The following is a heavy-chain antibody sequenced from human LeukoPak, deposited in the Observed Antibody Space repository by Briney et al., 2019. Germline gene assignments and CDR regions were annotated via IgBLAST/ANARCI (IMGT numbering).Heavy chain of an antibody. CDR2: IYYSGST. V-gene: IGHV4-59*08. Sequence: SETLSLTCTVSGGSISSYYWSWIRQPPGKGLEWIGYIYYSGSTNYNPSLKSRVTISVDTSKNQFSLKLSSVTAADTAVYYCGGRTRLSLGFDYWGQGTLVTVSS. D-gene: IGHD1-26*01. CDR1: GGSISSYY. J-gene: IGHJ4*02. CDR3: GGRTRLSLGFDY.